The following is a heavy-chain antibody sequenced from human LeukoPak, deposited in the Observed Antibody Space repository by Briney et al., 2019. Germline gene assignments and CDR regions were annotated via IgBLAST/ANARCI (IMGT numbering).Heavy chain of an antibody. V-gene: IGHV3-53*01. J-gene: IGHJ3*02. Sequence: PGGSLRLSCAASGFTVSSNYMSWVRQAPGKGLEWVSVIYSGGSTYYADSVKGRFTISRDNSKNTLYLQMNSLRAEDTAVHYCARESEWSSAFDIWGQGTMVTVSS. CDR3: ARESEWSSAFDI. CDR1: GFTVSSNY. CDR2: IYSGGST. D-gene: IGHD2-8*01.